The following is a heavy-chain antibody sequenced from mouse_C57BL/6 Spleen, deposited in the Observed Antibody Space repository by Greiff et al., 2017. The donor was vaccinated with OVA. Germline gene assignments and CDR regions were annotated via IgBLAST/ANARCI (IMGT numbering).Heavy chain of an antibody. CDR2: INPSTGGT. CDR3: AKLSEAMDY. V-gene: IGHV1-42*01. CDR1: GYSFTGYY. Sequence: EVQLQESGPELVKPGASVKISCKASGYSFTGYYMNWVKQSPEKSLERIGEINPSTGGTTYNQKFKAKATLTVDKSSSTAYMQLKSLTSEDSAVYYCAKLSEAMDYWGQGTSVTVSS. D-gene: IGHD4-1*01. J-gene: IGHJ4*01.